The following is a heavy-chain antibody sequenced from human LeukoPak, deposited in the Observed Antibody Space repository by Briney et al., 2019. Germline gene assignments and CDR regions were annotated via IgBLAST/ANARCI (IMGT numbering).Heavy chain of an antibody. CDR1: GGSISSYY. V-gene: IGHV4-59*01. D-gene: IGHD1-26*01. CDR2: IYYSGST. J-gene: IGHJ5*02. Sequence: PSETLSLTCTVSGGSISSYYWSWIRQPPGKGLEWIGYIYYSGSTNYNPSLKSRVTISVDTSKNQFSLKLSSVTAADTAVYYCARDRGWELLRGGPSGWFDPWGQGTLVTVSS. CDR3: ARDRGWELLRGGPSGWFDP.